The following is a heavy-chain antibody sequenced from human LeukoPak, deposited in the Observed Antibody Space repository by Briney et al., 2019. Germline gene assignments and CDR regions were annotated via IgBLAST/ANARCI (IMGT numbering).Heavy chain of an antibody. D-gene: IGHD7-27*01. Sequence: SETLSLTCAVYGGSFSRYYWSWIRQPPGKGLEWIGEINHSGSTNYNPSLKSRVTISVDTSKNQFSLKLSSVTAADTAVYYCARGTNWALFDYWGQGTLVTVSS. V-gene: IGHV4-34*01. CDR1: GGSFSRYY. CDR2: INHSGST. J-gene: IGHJ4*02. CDR3: ARGTNWALFDY.